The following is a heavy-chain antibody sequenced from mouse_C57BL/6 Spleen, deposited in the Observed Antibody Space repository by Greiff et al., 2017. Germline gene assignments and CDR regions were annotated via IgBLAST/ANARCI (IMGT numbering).Heavy chain of an antibody. V-gene: IGHV1-74*01. D-gene: IGHD1-1*01. J-gene: IGHJ3*01. CDR3: AITAGGSSPWFAY. Sequence: QVQLQQPGAELVKPGASVKVSCKASGYTFTSYWMHWVKQRPGQGLEWIGRIHPSDSDTNYNQKFKGKATLTGDKSSSTAYMQLSSLTSEDSAVYYCAITAGGSSPWFAYWGQGTLVTVSA. CDR1: GYTFTSYW. CDR2: IHPSDSDT.